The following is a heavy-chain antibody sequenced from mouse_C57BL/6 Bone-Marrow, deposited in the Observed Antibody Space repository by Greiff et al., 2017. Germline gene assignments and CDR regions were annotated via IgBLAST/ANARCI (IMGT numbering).Heavy chain of an antibody. Sequence: EVQLVESGGGLVQPGGSLSLSCAASGFTFTDYYMSWVRQPPGKALEWLGFIRNKANGYTTEYSASVKGRFTISRDNSQSILYLQMNALRAEDSATYYCARWGYYNAMDYWGQGTSVTVSS. CDR1: GFTFTDYY. V-gene: IGHV7-3*01. D-gene: IGHD2-2*01. J-gene: IGHJ4*01. CDR3: ARWGYYNAMDY. CDR2: IRNKANGYTT.